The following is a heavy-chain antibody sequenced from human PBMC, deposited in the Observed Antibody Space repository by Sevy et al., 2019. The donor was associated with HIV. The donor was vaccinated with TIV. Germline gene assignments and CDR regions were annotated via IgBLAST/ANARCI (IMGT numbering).Heavy chain of an antibody. D-gene: IGHD2-15*01. Sequence: GGSLRLSCAASGFTFSTSTMNWVRQAPGKGLEWVSLMTSSGSYILYADSVKGRFTISRDNAKNSVFLQMNGLRVEDTVVYYCVRDGWNYWGQGTLVTVSS. V-gene: IGHV3-21*01. CDR1: GFTFSTST. CDR3: VRDGWNY. CDR2: MTSSGSYI. J-gene: IGHJ4*02.